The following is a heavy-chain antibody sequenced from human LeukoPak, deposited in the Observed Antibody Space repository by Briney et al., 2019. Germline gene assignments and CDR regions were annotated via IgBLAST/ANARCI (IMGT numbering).Heavy chain of an antibody. CDR3: ARRGDGYNNGMDV. CDR2: INNDGSGT. V-gene: IGHV3-74*01. Sequence: GGSLRLSCAASGFTFSSNWMHWVRQAPGKGLVRVSRINNDGSGTSYADSVKGRFTISRDNAKNTLYLQMNGLRAEDTAVYYCARRGDGYNNGMDVWGQGTTVTVSS. J-gene: IGHJ6*02. D-gene: IGHD5-24*01. CDR1: GFTFSSNW.